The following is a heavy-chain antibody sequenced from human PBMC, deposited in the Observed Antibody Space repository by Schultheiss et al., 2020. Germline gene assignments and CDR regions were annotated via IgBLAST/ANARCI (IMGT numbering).Heavy chain of an antibody. Sequence: SETLSLTCTVSGGSISSGSYYWSWIRQPAGKGLEWIGRIYTSGSTNYNPSLKSRVTISVDTSKNQFSLQLNSVTPEDTAVYYCARGRGGWRLEFDAFDIWGQGTMVTVSS. D-gene: IGHD6-19*01. CDR2: IYTSGST. CDR3: ARGRGGWRLEFDAFDI. V-gene: IGHV4-61*02. CDR1: GGSISSGSYY. J-gene: IGHJ3*02.